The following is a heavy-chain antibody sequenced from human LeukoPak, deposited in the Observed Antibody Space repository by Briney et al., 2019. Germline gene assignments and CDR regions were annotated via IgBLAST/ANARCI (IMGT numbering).Heavy chain of an antibody. Sequence: PSETLSLTCTVSGGSISGGAYSAYSWSWIRLPPGKGLEWIGYIYQSGSTYNPSLKSRVTISADRSKNQFSLSLSSVTAADTAVYYCARGTERWELLSNWGQGTLVTVSS. CDR1: GGSISGGAYS. D-gene: IGHD1-26*01. V-gene: IGHV4-30-2*01. CDR3: ARGTERWELLSN. J-gene: IGHJ4*02. CDR2: IYQSGST.